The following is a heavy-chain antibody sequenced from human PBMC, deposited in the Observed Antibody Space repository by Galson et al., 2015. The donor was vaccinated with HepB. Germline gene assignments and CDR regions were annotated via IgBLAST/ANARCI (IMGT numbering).Heavy chain of an antibody. CDR1: GFTFSSYG. V-gene: IGHV3-33*01. J-gene: IGHJ3*02. CDR2: IWYDGSNK. Sequence: SLRLSCAASGFTFSSYGMHWVRQAPGKGLEWEAVIWYDGSNKYYADSVKGRFTISRDNSKNTLYLQMNSLRAEDTAVYYCASRGSSSWYRDDHAFDNWGQGTMVTVSS. D-gene: IGHD6-13*01. CDR3: ASRGSSSWYRDDHAFDN.